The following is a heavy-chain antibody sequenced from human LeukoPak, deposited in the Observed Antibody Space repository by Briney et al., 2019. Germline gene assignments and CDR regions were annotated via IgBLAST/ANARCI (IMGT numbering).Heavy chain of an antibody. Sequence: NPSETLSLTCTVSGGSISSYYWSWIRQPPGKGLEWIGYIYYSGSTNYNPSLKSRVTISETSKNQFSLKLSSVTAADTAVYYCASEYCSSTSCYPLNWGQGTLVTVSS. D-gene: IGHD2-2*01. CDR1: GGSISSYY. V-gene: IGHV4-59*01. CDR3: ASEYCSSTSCYPLN. J-gene: IGHJ4*02. CDR2: IYYSGST.